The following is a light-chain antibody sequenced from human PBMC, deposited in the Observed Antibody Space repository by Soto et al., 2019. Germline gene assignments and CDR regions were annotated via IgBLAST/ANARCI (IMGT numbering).Light chain of an antibody. V-gene: IGLV1-40*01. CDR1: SSNIGAGYD. CDR3: QSYDSSLSGSVV. J-gene: IGLJ2*01. CDR2: GNS. Sequence: QAVVTQPPSVSGAPGQRVTISCTGSSSNIGAGYDVHWYQQLPGTARKLLIYGNSNRPSGVPDRFSGSKSGTSASLAITGLQAEDEADYYCQSYDSSLSGSVVFGGGTKVTVL.